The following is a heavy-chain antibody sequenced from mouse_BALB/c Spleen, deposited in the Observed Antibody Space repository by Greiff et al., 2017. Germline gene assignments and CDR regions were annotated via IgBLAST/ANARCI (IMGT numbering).Heavy chain of an antibody. CDR1: GYTFSSYW. CDR2: ILPGSGST. CDR3: ARRVGYGWFAY. J-gene: IGHJ3*01. D-gene: IGHD3-1*01. V-gene: IGHV1-9*01. Sequence: QVQLQQSGAELMKPGASVKISCKATGYTFSSYWIEWVKQRPGHGLEWIGEILPGSGSTNYNEKFKGKATFTADTSPNTAYMQLSSLTSEDSAVYYCARRVGYGWFAYWGQGTLVTVSA.